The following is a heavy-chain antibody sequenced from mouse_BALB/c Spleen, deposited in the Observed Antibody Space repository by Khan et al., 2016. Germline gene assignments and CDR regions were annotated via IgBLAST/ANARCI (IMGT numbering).Heavy chain of an antibody. Sequence: QVTLKESGPGILQPSQTLSLTCSFSGFSLKTYGIGVGWIRQPSGKGLEWLAHIWWNDNKSYNPALKSRPTISKDTSNNQVFLNIASVDTADTATYYCARIARSNRTYWGQGTLVTVSA. CDR3: ARIARSNRTY. J-gene: IGHJ3*01. CDR2: IWWNDNK. CDR1: GFSLKTYGIG. V-gene: IGHV8-11*01.